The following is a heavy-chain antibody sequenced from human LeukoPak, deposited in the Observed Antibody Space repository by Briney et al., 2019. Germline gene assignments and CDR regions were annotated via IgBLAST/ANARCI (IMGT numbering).Heavy chain of an antibody. CDR2: IIPIFGTA. V-gene: IGHV1-69*13. D-gene: IGHD1-26*01. CDR3: ARDHRSGRATTSGVLDY. Sequence: GASVKVSCKASGGIFSSYAISWVRQAPGQGLEWMGGIIPIFGTANYAQKFQGRVTITADESTSTAYMELSSLRSEDTAVYYCARDHRSGRATTSGVLDYWGQGTLVTVSS. CDR1: GGIFSSYA. J-gene: IGHJ4*02.